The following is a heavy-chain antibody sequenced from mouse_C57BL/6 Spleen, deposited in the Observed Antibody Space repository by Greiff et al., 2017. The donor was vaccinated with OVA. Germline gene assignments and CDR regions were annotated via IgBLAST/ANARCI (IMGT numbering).Heavy chain of an antibody. Sequence: EVQLQQSGPELVKPGASVKIPCKASGYTFTDYNMDWVKQSHGKSLEWIGDINPNNGGTIYNQTFKGKATLTVDKSSSTAYMELRSLTSEDTAVYYCARFSLYYDAMDYWGQGTSVTVSS. CDR2: INPNNGGT. CDR3: ARFSLYYDAMDY. V-gene: IGHV1-18*01. D-gene: IGHD2-1*01. J-gene: IGHJ4*01. CDR1: GYTFTDYN.